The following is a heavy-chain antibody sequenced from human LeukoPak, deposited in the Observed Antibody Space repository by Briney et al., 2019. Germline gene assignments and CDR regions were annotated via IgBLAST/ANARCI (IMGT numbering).Heavy chain of an antibody. V-gene: IGHV4-61*02. CDR2: IYTSGST. CDR3: ARDESYGPFDY. CDR1: GGSISSGSHY. D-gene: IGHD5-18*01. J-gene: IGHJ4*02. Sequence: PSETLSLTCTVSGGSISSGSHYWSWIRQPAGKGLEWIGRIYTSGSTNYNPSLKSRVTISVDTSKNQFSLKLSSVTAADTAVYYCARDESYGPFDYWGQGTLVTVSS.